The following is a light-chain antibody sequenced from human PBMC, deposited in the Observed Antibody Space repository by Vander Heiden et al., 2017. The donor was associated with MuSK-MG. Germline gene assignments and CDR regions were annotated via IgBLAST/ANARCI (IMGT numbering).Light chain of an antibody. J-gene: IGLJ2*01. V-gene: IGLV1-40*01. Sequence: QSVLTQPPSVSGAPGQRVTLSCTGSSSNIGAGYDVHWYQQLPGTAPKLRSYGNSNRPSGVPDRFSGSKSGTSASLAITGLQAEDEADYYCQSYDSSLSEVVFGGGTKLTVL. CDR3: QSYDSSLSEVV. CDR2: GNS. CDR1: SSNIGAGYD.